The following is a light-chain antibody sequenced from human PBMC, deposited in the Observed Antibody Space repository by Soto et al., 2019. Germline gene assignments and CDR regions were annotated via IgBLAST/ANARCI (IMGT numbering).Light chain of an antibody. Sequence: DIVMTQSPDSLAVSLGERATINCKSSQSVLYSPTNMNYLAWYQQKPGQPPKLLIYWASTRESGVPARFSGSGSGTDFTLTINSLQAEDVAVYYCQQYYSTLHTFGQGTKLEIK. CDR2: WAS. CDR3: QQYYSTLHT. V-gene: IGKV4-1*01. J-gene: IGKJ2*01. CDR1: QSVLYSPTNMNY.